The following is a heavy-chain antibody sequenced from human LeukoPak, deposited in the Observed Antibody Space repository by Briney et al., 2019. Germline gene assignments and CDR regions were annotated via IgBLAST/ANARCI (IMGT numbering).Heavy chain of an antibody. Sequence: SETLSLTCTVSGGSISSSSYYWGWIRQPPGKGLEWIGSIYYSGSTYYNPSLKSRVTISVDTSKYQFSLKLSSVTAADTAVYYCARRAGCSSTSCYCDYWGQGTLVTVSS. D-gene: IGHD2-2*01. CDR2: IYYSGST. J-gene: IGHJ4*02. CDR1: GGSISSSSYY. CDR3: ARRAGCSSTSCYCDY. V-gene: IGHV4-39*01.